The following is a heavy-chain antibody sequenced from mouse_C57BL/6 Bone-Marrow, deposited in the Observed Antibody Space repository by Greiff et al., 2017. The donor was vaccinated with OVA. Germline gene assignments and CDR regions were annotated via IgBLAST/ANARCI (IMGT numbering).Heavy chain of an antibody. Sequence: EVKLMESGAELVRPGASVKLSCTASGFNIKDDYMHWVKQRPEQGLEWIGWIDPENGDTEYASKFQGKATITADTSSNTAYLQLSSLTSEDTAVYYCTTIPYEGGQGTTLTVSS. CDR3: TTIPYE. V-gene: IGHV14-4*01. CDR2: IDPENGDT. CDR1: GFNIKDDY. J-gene: IGHJ2*01. D-gene: IGHD2-14*01.